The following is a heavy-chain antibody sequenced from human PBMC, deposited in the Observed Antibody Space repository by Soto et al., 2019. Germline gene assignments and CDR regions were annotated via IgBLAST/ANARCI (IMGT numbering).Heavy chain of an antibody. D-gene: IGHD6-19*01. CDR2: ISGSGATT. Sequence: PGGSLRLSCAASGVTSSSDAMSWVRQAPGKGLEWVSAISGSGATTYYADSVKGRFAISKDKSKNTLYLQMNSLRAEDTAIYYCAKCGSVSVRYQERSTVFWGQATLVTVFS. CDR1: GVTSSSDA. J-gene: IGHJ1*01. V-gene: IGHV3-23*01. CDR3: AKCGSVSVRYQERSTVF.